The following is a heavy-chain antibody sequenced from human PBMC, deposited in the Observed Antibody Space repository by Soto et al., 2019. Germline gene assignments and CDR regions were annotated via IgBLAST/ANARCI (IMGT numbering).Heavy chain of an antibody. CDR3: ARDFLRPAGRTDV. V-gene: IGHV1-69*13. Sequence: SVKVSCKASGGTFSSCAISWVRQAPGQGLEWMGGIIPIFGTANYAQKFQGRVTITADESTSTAYMELSSLRSEDTAVYYCARDFLRPAGRTDVWGQGTTVTVSS. CDR1: GGTFSSCA. D-gene: IGHD2-2*01. CDR2: IIPIFGTA. J-gene: IGHJ6*02.